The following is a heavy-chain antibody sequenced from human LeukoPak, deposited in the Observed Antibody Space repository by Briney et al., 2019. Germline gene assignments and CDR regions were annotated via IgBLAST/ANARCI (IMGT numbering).Heavy chain of an antibody. J-gene: IGHJ4*02. Sequence: GGSLRLSCAASGFTFSTYWMSWVRQAPGKGLEWVANIQQDGIKKYYVDSVEGRFTISRENAKNSLVLQMSSLRADDTAVYYCGRELDGSVDYWGQGTLVTVSS. CDR3: GRELDGSVDY. CDR2: IQQDGIKK. CDR1: GFTFSTYW. V-gene: IGHV3-7*01. D-gene: IGHD3-10*01.